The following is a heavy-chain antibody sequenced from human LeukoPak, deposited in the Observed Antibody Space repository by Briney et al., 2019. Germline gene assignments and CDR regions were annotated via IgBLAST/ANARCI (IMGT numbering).Heavy chain of an antibody. V-gene: IGHV4-31*03. D-gene: IGHD3-22*01. CDR2: IYYSGST. CDR1: GASMRSETHY. Sequence: PSETLSLTCTVSGASMRSETHYWSWIRQHPGKGLEWIGYIYYSGSTYYNPSLKSRVTISVDTSKNQFSLKLSSVTAADTAVYYCARDSSGYYGLWGQGTLVTVSS. J-gene: IGHJ4*02. CDR3: ARDSSGYYGL.